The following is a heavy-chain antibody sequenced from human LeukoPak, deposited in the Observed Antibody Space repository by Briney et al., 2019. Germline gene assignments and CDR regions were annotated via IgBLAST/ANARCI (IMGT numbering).Heavy chain of an antibody. V-gene: IGHV3-21*01. CDR1: GFTFSTYN. CDR3: ARDRLDVWGSYRKSPPDY. Sequence: GGSLRLSCAASGFTFSTYNMNWVRQAPGKGLEWVSSISSSSSYIYYADSVKGRFTISRDNAKNSLYLQMNSLRAEDTAVYYCARDRLDVWGSYRKSPPDYWGQGTLVTVSS. CDR2: ISSSSSYI. D-gene: IGHD3-16*02. J-gene: IGHJ4*02.